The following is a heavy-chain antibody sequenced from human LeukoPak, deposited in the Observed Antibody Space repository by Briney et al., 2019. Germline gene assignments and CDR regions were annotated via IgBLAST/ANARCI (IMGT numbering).Heavy chain of an antibody. V-gene: IGHV1-8*01. D-gene: IGHD2-2*01. CDR1: GYTFTSYD. Sequence: GASVKASGKASGYTFTSYDVNSLRQATGQGVKGMGWMNPNNGNTGYAQKFQGRVTMTRDTSGNTAYMDLSSLTSEDTAVYYCARGARGSIDLDDWGQGTLVTVSS. CDR3: ARGARGSIDLDD. CDR2: MNPNNGNT. J-gene: IGHJ4*02.